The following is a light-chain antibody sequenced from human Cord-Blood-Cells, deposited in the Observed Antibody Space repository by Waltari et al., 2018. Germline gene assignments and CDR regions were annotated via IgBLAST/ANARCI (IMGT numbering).Light chain of an antibody. CDR2: KAS. CDR3: QQYNSYST. Sequence: TQSPSTLSASVGARVTITCRASQSISSWLAWYQQKPGKAPKLLIYKASSLESGVPSRFSGSGSGTKFTLTISSLQPDDFVTYYCQQYNSYSTFGQGTKVEIK. V-gene: IGKV1-5*03. J-gene: IGKJ1*01. CDR1: QSISSW.